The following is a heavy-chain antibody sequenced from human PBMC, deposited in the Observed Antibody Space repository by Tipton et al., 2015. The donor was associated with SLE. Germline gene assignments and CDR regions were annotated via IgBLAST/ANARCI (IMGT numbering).Heavy chain of an antibody. J-gene: IGHJ5*02. CDR3: ARQLGYYDSSGYWWFDP. D-gene: IGHD3-22*01. V-gene: IGHV5-51*01. Sequence: VQLVQSGAEVKKPGESLKISCKGSGYSFTNYWIGWVRQMPGKGLEWMGIIYPGDSDTRYSPSFQGQVTISADKSISTAYLQWSSLKAADSAMYYCARQLGYYDSSGYWWFDPWGQGTLVTVSS. CDR2: IYPGDSDT. CDR1: GYSFTNYW.